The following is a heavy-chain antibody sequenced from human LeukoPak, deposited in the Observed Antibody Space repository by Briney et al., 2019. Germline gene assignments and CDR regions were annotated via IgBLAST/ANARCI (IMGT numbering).Heavy chain of an antibody. CDR3: ARSRYDSSGYYTDY. Sequence: GGSLRLSCAASGFTFSSYAMHWVRQAPGKGLEWVAVISYDGSNKYYADSVKGRFTISRDNSKNSLYLQMNSLRAEDTAVYYCARSRYDSSGYYTDYWGQGTLVTVSS. V-gene: IGHV3-30-3*01. J-gene: IGHJ4*02. CDR2: ISYDGSNK. D-gene: IGHD3-22*01. CDR1: GFTFSSYA.